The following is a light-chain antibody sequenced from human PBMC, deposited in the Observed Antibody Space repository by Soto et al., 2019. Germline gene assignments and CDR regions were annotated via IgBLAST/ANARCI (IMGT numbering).Light chain of an antibody. CDR2: GTS. CDR1: QSVSSSF. CDR3: HQYGASPRT. J-gene: IGKJ1*01. Sequence: EIVMTQSPATLSVSPGERVTLSCRASQSVSSSFFAWYQQKPGQAPRLLIYGTSNRAAGIPDRFTGSGSGTDFTLTISRLETEDFAVYFCHQYGASPRTFGQGTKVDIK. V-gene: IGKV3-20*01.